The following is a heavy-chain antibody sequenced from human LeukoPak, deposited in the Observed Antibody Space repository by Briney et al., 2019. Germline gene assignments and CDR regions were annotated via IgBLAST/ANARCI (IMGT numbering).Heavy chain of an antibody. CDR3: AKLGGKHCYDDRGYYYGDAFDT. J-gene: IGHJ3*02. Sequence: PGGSLRLSCVTSGFTFSSYAMSWVRQAPGKGLEWVSSISGFGGSTYYLDSVKGRFTISRDNSQNTLYLQMNTLRAEDTAVYYCAKLGGKHCYDDRGYYYGDAFDTWGQGTLITVSS. V-gene: IGHV3-23*01. CDR1: GFTFSSYA. CDR2: ISGFGGST. D-gene: IGHD3-22*01.